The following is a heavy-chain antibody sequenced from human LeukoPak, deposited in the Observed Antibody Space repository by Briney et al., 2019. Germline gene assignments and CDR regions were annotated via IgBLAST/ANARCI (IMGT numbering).Heavy chain of an antibody. CDR3: ARGSSYYDILTGYYS. J-gene: IGHJ4*02. Sequence: ASVKVSCKASGGTLSSYAISWVRQAPGQGLEWMGGIIPIFGTANYAQKFQGRVTITADESTSTAYMELSSLRSEDTAVYYCARGSSYYDILTGYYSWGQGTLVTVSS. CDR1: GGTLSSYA. V-gene: IGHV1-69*13. CDR2: IIPIFGTA. D-gene: IGHD3-9*01.